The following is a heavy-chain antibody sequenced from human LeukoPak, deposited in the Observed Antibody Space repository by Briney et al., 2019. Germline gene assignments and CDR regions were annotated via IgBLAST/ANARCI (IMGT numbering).Heavy chain of an antibody. CDR1: GFTFTSSA. D-gene: IGHD4-17*01. Sequence: ASVKVSCKASGFTFTSSAMQWVRQARGQRLEWIGWIVVGSGNTNYAQKFQERVTITRDTSTSTAYMELSSLRSEDTAVYYCAALSTVINDAFDIWGQGTMVTVSS. V-gene: IGHV1-58*02. CDR3: AALSTVINDAFDI. CDR2: IVVGSGNT. J-gene: IGHJ3*02.